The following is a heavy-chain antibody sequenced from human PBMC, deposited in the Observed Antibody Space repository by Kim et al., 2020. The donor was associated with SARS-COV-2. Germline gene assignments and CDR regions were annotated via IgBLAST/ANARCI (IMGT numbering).Heavy chain of an antibody. CDR1: GYTFTSYY. Sequence: ASVKVSCKASGYTFTSYYMHWVRQAPGQGLEWMGIINPSGGSTSYAQKFQGRVTMTRDTSTSTVYMELSSLRSEDTAVYYCARFGVVAAITDDAFDIWGQGTMVTVSS. J-gene: IGHJ3*02. V-gene: IGHV1-46*01. CDR2: INPSGGST. D-gene: IGHD2-15*01. CDR3: ARFGVVAAITDDAFDI.